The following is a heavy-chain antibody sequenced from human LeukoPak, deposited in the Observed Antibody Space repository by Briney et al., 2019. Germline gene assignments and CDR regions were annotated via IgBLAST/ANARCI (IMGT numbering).Heavy chain of an antibody. V-gene: IGHV1-69*13. Sequence: GASGKVSCKASGYTFTSYGISWVRQAPGQGLEWMGGIIPIFGTANYAQKFQGRVTITADESTSTAYMELSSLRSEDTAVYYCARRGIAAAGIDYWGQGTLVTVSS. CDR1: GYTFTSYG. CDR3: ARRGIAAAGIDY. J-gene: IGHJ4*02. CDR2: IIPIFGTA. D-gene: IGHD6-13*01.